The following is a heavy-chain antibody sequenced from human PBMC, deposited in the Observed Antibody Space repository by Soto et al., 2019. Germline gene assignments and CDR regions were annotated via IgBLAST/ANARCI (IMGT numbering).Heavy chain of an antibody. CDR3: ARPHCSGGSCYYPYYYYGMDV. CDR2: IIPIFGTA. J-gene: IGHJ6*02. D-gene: IGHD2-15*01. Sequence: AASVKVSCKASGGTFSSYAISWVRQAPGQGLEWMGGIIPIFGTANYAQKFQGRVTITADKSTSTAYMELSSLRSEDTAVYYCARPHCSGGSCYYPYYYYGMDVWGQGXTVTVYS. V-gene: IGHV1-69*06. CDR1: GGTFSSYA.